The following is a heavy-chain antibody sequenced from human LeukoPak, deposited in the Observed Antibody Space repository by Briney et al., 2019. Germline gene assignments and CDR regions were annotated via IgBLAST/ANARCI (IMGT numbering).Heavy chain of an antibody. CDR1: GFTFSSYA. CDR3: ARDGSSTSFRFRHYYYYYVDV. CDR2: ISSNGDST. D-gene: IGHD2-2*01. V-gene: IGHV3-64*01. Sequence: GGSLRLSCAASGFTFSSYAMHWVRQAPGKGLEYVSAISSNGDSTNYARSVKGRFTISRDNSKNTLYLQMGSLRAEDMAVYYCARDGSSTSFRFRHYYYYYVDVWGKGTTVTVSS. J-gene: IGHJ6*03.